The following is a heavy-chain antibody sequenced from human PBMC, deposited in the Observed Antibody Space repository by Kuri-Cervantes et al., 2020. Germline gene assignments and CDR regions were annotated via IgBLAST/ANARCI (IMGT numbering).Heavy chain of an antibody. CDR2: ISAYNGNT. J-gene: IGHJ5*02. D-gene: IGHD3-22*01. V-gene: IGHV1-18*01. CDR3: AREGDYYDSSGPSRGWFDP. Sequence: ASVKVSCKASGYTLTSYGISWVRQAPGQGLEWMGWISAYNGNTNYAQKLQGRVTMTTDTSTSTAYMEPRSLRSDDTAVYYCAREGDYYDSSGPSRGWFDPWGQGTLVTVSS. CDR1: GYTLTSYG.